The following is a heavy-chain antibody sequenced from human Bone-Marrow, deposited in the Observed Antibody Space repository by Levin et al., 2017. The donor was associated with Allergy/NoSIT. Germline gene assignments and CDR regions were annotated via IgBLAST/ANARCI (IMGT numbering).Heavy chain of an antibody. CDR3: AHRVVGAAPRG. CDR2: IYWDDDK. V-gene: IGHV2-5*02. J-gene: IGHJ4*02. Sequence: ESGPTLVKPTQTLTLTCSFSGFSLSTSGVGVGWVRQPPGKALEWLALIYWDDDKRYSPSLKSRLTITKDTSKNQVVLTMTNMDPVDTATYYCAHRVVGAAPRGWGQGTLVTVSS. CDR1: GFSLSTSGVG. D-gene: IGHD1-26*01.